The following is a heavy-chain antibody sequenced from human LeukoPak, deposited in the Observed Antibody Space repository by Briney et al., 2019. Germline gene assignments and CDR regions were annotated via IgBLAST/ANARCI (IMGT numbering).Heavy chain of an antibody. D-gene: IGHD3-10*01. CDR1: GFTFSSYA. J-gene: IGHJ4*02. Sequence: GGSLRLSCAASGFTFSSYAMHWVRQAPGKGLEWVAVISYDGSNKYYADSVKGRFTISRDNAKNTLYLQMNSLRAEDTAVYYCARDLSRKIWFGELLSSYFDYWGQGTLVTVSS. CDR3: ARDLSRKIWFGELLSSYFDY. CDR2: ISYDGSNK. V-gene: IGHV3-30*01.